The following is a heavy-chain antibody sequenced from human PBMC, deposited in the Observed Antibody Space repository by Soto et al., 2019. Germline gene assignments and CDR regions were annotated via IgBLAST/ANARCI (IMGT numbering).Heavy chain of an antibody. CDR3: ARRNEAAGTLYNWFDP. J-gene: IGHJ5*02. CDR2: IYPGDSDT. CDR1: GYSFTSYW. V-gene: IGHV5-51*01. D-gene: IGHD6-13*01. Sequence: PGESQKISCKGSGYSFTSYWIGWVRQMTGKGLEWMGIIYPGDSDTRYSPSFQGQVTISADKSISTAYLQWSSLKASDTAMYYCARRNEAAGTLYNWFDPWGQGTLVTVSS.